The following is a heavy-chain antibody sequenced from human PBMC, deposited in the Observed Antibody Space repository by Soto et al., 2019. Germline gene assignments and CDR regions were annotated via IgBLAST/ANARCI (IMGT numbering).Heavy chain of an antibody. CDR2: INAGNGNT. J-gene: IGHJ6*03. CDR3: ARGAGASLLPTKYNMDV. Sequence: QVPLVQPGAEVKKPGASVQVSCKASGYTFTSYAMHWVRQAPGQRLEWMGWINAGNGNTKYSQKFQGRVTITRDTSASTAYMELSRLRSEDTAVYYCARGAGASLLPTKYNMDVWGKGTTVTVSS. CDR1: GYTFTSYA. D-gene: IGHD1-26*01. V-gene: IGHV1-3*01.